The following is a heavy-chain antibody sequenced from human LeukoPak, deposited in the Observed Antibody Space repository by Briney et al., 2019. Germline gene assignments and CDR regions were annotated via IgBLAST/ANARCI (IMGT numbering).Heavy chain of an antibody. CDR3: ARSDDSSGYYGY. V-gene: IGHV3-21*01. D-gene: IGHD3-22*01. Sequence: GGSLRLSCAASGFTFSSYSMNWVRQAPGKGLEWVSSISSSSSYIYYADSVKGRFTISRDNARDSLYLQMNSLRAEDTAVYYCARSDDSSGYYGYWGQGTLVTVSS. CDR1: GFTFSSYS. J-gene: IGHJ4*02. CDR2: ISSSSSYI.